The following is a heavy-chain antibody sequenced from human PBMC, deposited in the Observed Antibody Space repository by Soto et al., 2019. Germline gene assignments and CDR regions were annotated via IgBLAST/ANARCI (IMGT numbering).Heavy chain of an antibody. J-gene: IGHJ4*02. CDR3: VRDYLLTGFDT. D-gene: IGHD3-9*01. V-gene: IGHV4-59*01. CDR2: VYYSGST. Sequence: SETLSLTCTVSGGSISNYYWTWVRQPPGKGLEWIGYVYYSGSTNYNPSLESRVTISIDASKNQFSLKMKSVTAEDTAVYYCVRDYLLTGFDTWGQGALVTVSS. CDR1: GGSISNYY.